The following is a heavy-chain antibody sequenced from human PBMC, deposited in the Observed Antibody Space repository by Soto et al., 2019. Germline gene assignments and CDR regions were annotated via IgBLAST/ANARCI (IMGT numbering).Heavy chain of an antibody. J-gene: IGHJ4*02. Sequence: GGSLRLSCAAPGFTFSSYDMHLVRPATGKGLEWVSAIGTAGDTYYPGSVKGRFTISRENAKNSLYLQMNSLRAEDTAVYYCARGPLDDYGDYFFDYWGQGTLVTVSS. CDR1: GFTFSSYD. CDR3: ARGPLDDYGDYFFDY. CDR2: IGTAGDT. D-gene: IGHD4-17*01. V-gene: IGHV3-13*01.